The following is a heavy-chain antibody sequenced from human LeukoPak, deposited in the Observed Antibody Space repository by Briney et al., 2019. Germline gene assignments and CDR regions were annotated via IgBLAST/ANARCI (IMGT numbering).Heavy chain of an antibody. Sequence: RGSLRLSCAACGLTFCRYGMFALRQAPGKGLEWVAVISNDGSKEYYGDSVKGRFTISRDNSKNTLYLQMNSLRAEDTAVYYCAKGGCGWYADYWGQGILVIVSS. V-gene: IGHV3-30*18. J-gene: IGHJ4*02. CDR1: GLTFCRYG. CDR3: AKGGCGWYADY. D-gene: IGHD6-19*01. CDR2: ISNDGSKE.